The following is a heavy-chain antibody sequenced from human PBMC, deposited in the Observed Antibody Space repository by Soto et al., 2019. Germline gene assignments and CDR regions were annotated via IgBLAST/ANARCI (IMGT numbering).Heavy chain of an antibody. V-gene: IGHV4-59*01. J-gene: IGHJ4*02. D-gene: IGHD3-22*01. CDR1: GGSISSYY. CDR3: ARGHFDSRGYSNALDY. CDR2: IYYSGST. Sequence: SETLSLTCTVSGGSISSYYWSWIRQPPGKGLEWIGYIYYSGSTNYNPSLKSRVTISLVMSKNHVSLILKSVNIADSAIYYCARGHFDSRGYSNALDYWGQGIQVTVS.